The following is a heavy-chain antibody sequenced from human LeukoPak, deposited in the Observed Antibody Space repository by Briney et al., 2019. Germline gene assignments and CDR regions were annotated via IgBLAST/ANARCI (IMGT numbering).Heavy chain of an antibody. Sequence: PSETLSLTCVVYGGSFSDNYWTWIRQPPGKGPEWIGEINHSGTTSYNPSLQSRVTVSVDTSKNQFSLKLSSVTAADTAVYYCARRRRHEFTCGYVFYFDYWGQGTLVTVSS. J-gene: IGHJ4*02. D-gene: IGHD3-16*01. CDR1: GGSFSDNY. CDR2: INHSGTT. V-gene: IGHV4-34*01. CDR3: ARRRRHEFTCGYVFYFDY.